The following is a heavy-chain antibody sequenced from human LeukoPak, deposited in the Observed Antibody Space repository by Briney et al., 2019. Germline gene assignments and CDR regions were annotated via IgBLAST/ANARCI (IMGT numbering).Heavy chain of an antibody. Sequence: GGSLRLSCAASGFTFSSNWMHWVRQDPEKGRVWVSYINPDGTSTKYADSVQGRFTISRDNAKNTLYLQMNSLRVDDTAVYYCAKDLRFGSADYWGQGTLVTVSS. CDR1: GFTFSSNW. D-gene: IGHD3-10*01. CDR2: INPDGTST. V-gene: IGHV3-74*03. CDR3: AKDLRFGSADY. J-gene: IGHJ4*02.